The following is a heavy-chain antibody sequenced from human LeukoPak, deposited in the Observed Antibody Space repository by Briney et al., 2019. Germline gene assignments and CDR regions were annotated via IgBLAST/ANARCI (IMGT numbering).Heavy chain of an antibody. CDR3: ARDVDGGFWSGYYIAY. CDR1: GFTFSSYA. Sequence: PGGSLRLSCAASGFTFSSYAMHWVRQAPGKGLEWVAVISYDGSNKYYADSVKGRFTISRDNSKNTLYLQMNSLRAEDTAVYYCARDVDGGFWSGYYIAYWGQGTLVTVSS. D-gene: IGHD3-3*01. V-gene: IGHV3-30-3*01. J-gene: IGHJ4*02. CDR2: ISYDGSNK.